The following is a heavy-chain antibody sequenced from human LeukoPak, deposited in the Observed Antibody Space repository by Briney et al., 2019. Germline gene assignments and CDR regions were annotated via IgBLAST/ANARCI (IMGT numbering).Heavy chain of an antibody. CDR3: AKDAQRGFDYSNSLQN. J-gene: IGHJ1*01. CDR1: GFTFSHYG. CDR2: IWSDGSDK. D-gene: IGHD4-11*01. V-gene: IGHV3-33*06. Sequence: GGSLRLSCAASGFTFSHYGMHWVRQTPGAGLEWVVVIWSDGSDKYYAKSVKGRFTISRDNSRNSLFLQMNSLRAEDTAVYYCAKDAQRGFDYSNSLQNWGQGILVTVSS.